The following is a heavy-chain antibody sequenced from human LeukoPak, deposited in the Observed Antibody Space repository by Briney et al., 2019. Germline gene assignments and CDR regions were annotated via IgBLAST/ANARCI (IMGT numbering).Heavy chain of an antibody. Sequence: GGSLRLSCVSSGFTFSNYWMKWVRQAPGKGPEWVASINEDGSGKFSVGSVKDRITISRDNTRNSLDLQINSLTVEDTAIYYCARDDGDVWGTGITVTVSS. J-gene: IGHJ6*04. CDR1: GFTFSNYW. CDR2: INEDGSGK. CDR3: ARDDGDV. V-gene: IGHV3-7*01.